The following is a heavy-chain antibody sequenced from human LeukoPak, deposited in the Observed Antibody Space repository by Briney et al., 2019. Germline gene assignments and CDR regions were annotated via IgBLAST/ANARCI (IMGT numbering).Heavy chain of an antibody. D-gene: IGHD6-13*01. Sequence: SETLSLTCAVYGGSFSGYSWSWIRQPPGKGLEWIGEIDHSGTTFYNPSLKSRLTISLDPSKNQFSVKLNSVTAADTALYFCARQSRTSSWFSGGPKALNWFDSWAQGILVTVSS. J-gene: IGHJ5*01. CDR1: GGSFSGYS. V-gene: IGHV4-34*01. CDR3: ARQSRTSSWFSGGPKALNWFDS. CDR2: IDHSGTT.